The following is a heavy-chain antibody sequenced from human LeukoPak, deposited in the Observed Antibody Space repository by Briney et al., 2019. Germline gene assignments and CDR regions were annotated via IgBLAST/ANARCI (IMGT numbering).Heavy chain of an antibody. Sequence: SETLSLTCAVSGASISSYYWSWIRQAAGKGLEWIGRIYASGSTNYNPSLKSRVTMSVDTSKNQFSLKLSSVTAVDTAVYYCARDLDYYGSGSGGFDYWAREPWSPSPQ. CDR3: ARDLDYYGSGSGGFDY. D-gene: IGHD3-10*01. CDR2: IYASGST. CDR1: GASISSYY. J-gene: IGHJ4*02. V-gene: IGHV4-4*07.